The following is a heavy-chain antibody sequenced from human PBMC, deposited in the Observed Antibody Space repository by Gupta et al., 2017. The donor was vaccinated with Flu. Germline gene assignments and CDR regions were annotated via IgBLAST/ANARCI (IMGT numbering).Heavy chain of an antibody. CDR3: GRDSGWKYFDY. D-gene: IGHD1-1*01. Sequence: QVQLVESGGGVVQPGRSLRLSCTASGFIFSSYGMHWVRQAPGKGLEWLTVMSNDGRNKYYADSVRGRFTISRDNSKNTLFLQMNSLSAEDTAVYYCGRDSGWKYFDYWGQGTRVTVSS. CDR1: GFIFSSYG. V-gene: IGHV3-30*03. CDR2: MSNDGRNK. J-gene: IGHJ4*02.